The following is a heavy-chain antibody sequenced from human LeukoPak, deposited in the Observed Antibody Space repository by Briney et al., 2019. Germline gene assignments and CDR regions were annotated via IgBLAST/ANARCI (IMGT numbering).Heavy chain of an antibody. CDR2: IYHSGST. J-gene: IGHJ4*02. CDR1: GGSISSGGYS. V-gene: IGHV4-30-2*01. CDR3: ARDIPFDY. Sequence: TSQTLSLTCAVSGGSISSGGYSWSWIRQPPGKGLEWIGYIYHSGSTYYNPSLKSRVTISVDRSKNQFSLKLSSVTAAATAVYYCARDIPFDYWGQGTLVTVSS.